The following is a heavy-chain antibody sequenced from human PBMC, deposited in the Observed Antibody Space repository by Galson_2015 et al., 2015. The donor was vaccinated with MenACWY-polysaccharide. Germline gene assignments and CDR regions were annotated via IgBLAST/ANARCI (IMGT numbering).Heavy chain of an antibody. Sequence: SLRLSCAASGFTFSSFAIHWVRQAPGKGLEWVALISYDGNKKFYGDSVKGRFTVSRDNAKNTLYLQLSSLRAEDAGVYYCVRGSSGWKGMDVWGQGTTVTVSS. CDR2: ISYDGNKK. V-gene: IGHV3-30*03. CDR3: VRGSSGWKGMDV. D-gene: IGHD6-19*01. J-gene: IGHJ6*02. CDR1: GFTFSSFA.